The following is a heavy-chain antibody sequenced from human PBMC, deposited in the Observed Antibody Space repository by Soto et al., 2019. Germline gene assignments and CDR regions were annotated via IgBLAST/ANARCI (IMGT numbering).Heavy chain of an antibody. J-gene: IGHJ5*02. D-gene: IGHD2-8*01. Sequence: QLQLQESGPGLVKPSETLSLTCTVSGGSISSSSYYWGWFRQPPGKGLEWIGSIYYSGSTYYNPSLKSRVTISVDTSKIQFSLKLSSVTAADTAVYYCARSFWMVYAIGWFDPWGQGTLVTVSS. CDR1: GGSISSSSYY. V-gene: IGHV4-39*01. CDR3: ARSFWMVYAIGWFDP. CDR2: IYYSGST.